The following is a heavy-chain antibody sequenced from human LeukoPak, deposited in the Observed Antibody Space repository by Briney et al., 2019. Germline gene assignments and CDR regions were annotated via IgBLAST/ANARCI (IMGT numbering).Heavy chain of an antibody. CDR1: GGTISGYY. J-gene: IGHJ4*02. CDR2: VYDGRRT. D-gene: IGHD3-22*01. V-gene: IGHV4-59*08. CDR3: ARLESGVLGDPYYYDSTGYYYRGYFDS. Sequence: SETLSFTCTDSGGTISGYYWSWIGQSQGKGLEWIGYVYDGRRTNYNPSLNSGVTMSPNMSKNQFSLKLTSVTAADTAVYYCARLESGVLGDPYYYDSTGYYYRGYFDSWGQGTLVTVSS.